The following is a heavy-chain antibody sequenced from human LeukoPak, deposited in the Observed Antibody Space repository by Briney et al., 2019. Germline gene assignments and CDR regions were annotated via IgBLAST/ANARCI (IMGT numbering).Heavy chain of an antibody. Sequence: SVKVSCKVSGYTLTELSMHWVRQAPGQGLEWMGGVIAIFGRVKYGQKFQGRATITTDESTSTAYMELSSLTSEDTGVYYCARGELGDSSGFSFFDYWGQGTLVTVSS. CDR1: GYTLTELS. J-gene: IGHJ4*02. V-gene: IGHV1-69*05. CDR3: ARGELGDSSGFSFFDY. D-gene: IGHD3-22*01. CDR2: VIAIFGRV.